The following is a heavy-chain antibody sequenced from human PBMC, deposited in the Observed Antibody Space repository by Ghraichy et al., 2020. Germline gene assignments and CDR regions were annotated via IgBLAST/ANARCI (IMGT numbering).Heavy chain of an antibody. J-gene: IGHJ6*02. Sequence: SVKVSCKASGGTFSSYAISWVRQAPGQGLEWMGGIIPIFGTANYAQKFQGRVTITADESTSTAYMELSSLRSEDTAVYYCASTDIVVVPAAANYYYYGMDVWGQGTTVTVSS. CDR1: GGTFSSYA. V-gene: IGHV1-69*13. D-gene: IGHD2-2*01. CDR2: IIPIFGTA. CDR3: ASTDIVVVPAAANYYYYGMDV.